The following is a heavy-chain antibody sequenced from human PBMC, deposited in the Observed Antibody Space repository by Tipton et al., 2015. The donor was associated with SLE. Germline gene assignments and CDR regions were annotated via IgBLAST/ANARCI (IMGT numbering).Heavy chain of an antibody. J-gene: IGHJ6*03. CDR1: GFTFSSYA. CDR3: AKTRSNDYYYHYMDV. D-gene: IGHD2-2*01. CDR2: IYSGGST. V-gene: IGHV3-23*03. Sequence: GSLRLSCAASGFTFSSYAMSWVRQAPGKGLEWVSVIYSGGSTYYADSVKGRFTISRDNSKNTLYLQMNSLRAEDTAVYYCAKTRSNDYYYHYMDVWGEGTTVTVSS.